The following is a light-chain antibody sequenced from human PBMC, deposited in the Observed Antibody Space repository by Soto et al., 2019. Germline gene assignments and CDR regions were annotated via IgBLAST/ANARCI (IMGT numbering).Light chain of an antibody. CDR1: QTVRTY. J-gene: IGKJ5*01. V-gene: IGKV1-39*01. Sequence: DIQMTQSPASLSASVEDRVTITFRASQTVRTYLNWYQQKPGKAPKLLIYAASNLQSGVPSRFSGSGSGTDFTLTITSLRPEDFATYWCQQSYNTPVTFGQGTRLEI. CDR3: QQSYNTPVT. CDR2: AAS.